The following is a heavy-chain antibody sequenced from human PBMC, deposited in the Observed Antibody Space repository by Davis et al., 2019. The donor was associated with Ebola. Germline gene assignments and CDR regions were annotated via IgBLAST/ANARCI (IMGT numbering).Heavy chain of an antibody. V-gene: IGHV3-48*03. J-gene: IGHJ2*01. CDR3: ARLKGWQLRDGYFDL. CDR1: GFTFNKYE. Sequence: PGGSLRLSCAAPGFTFNKYEMNWVRQAPGKGLEWISSISDSGSTTYYTDSVKGRFPISRDRLTNTVHLQMNNLRAGDTAVYYCARLKGWQLRDGYFDLWGRGTVVTVSS. D-gene: IGHD2-15*01. CDR2: ISDSGSTT.